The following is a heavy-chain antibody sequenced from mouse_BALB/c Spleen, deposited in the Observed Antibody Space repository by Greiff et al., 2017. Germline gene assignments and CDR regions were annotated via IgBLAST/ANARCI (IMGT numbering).Heavy chain of an antibody. Sequence: EVMLVESGGGLVKPGGSLKLSCAASGFTFSSYGMSWVRQTPDKRLELVATINSNGGSTYYPDSVKGRFTISRDNAKNTLYLQMSSLKSEDTAMYYCARDHDYDYGYAMDYWGQGTSVTVSS. V-gene: IGHV5-6-3*01. D-gene: IGHD2-4*01. CDR2: INSNGGST. CDR3: ARDHDYDYGYAMDY. J-gene: IGHJ4*01. CDR1: GFTFSSYG.